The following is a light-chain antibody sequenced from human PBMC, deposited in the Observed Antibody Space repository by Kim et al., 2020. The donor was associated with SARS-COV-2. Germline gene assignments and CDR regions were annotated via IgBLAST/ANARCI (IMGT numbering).Light chain of an antibody. V-gene: IGLV3-19*01. CDR3: NSRESGVNHVV. J-gene: IGLJ3*02. Sequence: AWGQTVRITCQGDSLRSYYASWYQQKPGQAPVLVIYEKNNRPSGIPDRFSGSSSVNTASLTITGAQAEDEADYYCNSRESGVNHVVFGGGTRLTVL. CDR2: EKN. CDR1: SLRSYY.